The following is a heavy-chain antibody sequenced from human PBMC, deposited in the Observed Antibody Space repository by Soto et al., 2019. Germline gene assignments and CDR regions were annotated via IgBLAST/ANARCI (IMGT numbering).Heavy chain of an antibody. J-gene: IGHJ5*02. D-gene: IGHD6-6*01. CDR3: ARVAGKQLGRFAP. V-gene: IGHV4-61*01. Sequence: SETLSLTCTVFGGSVSDTTFYWSWIRQPPGKGLDWIGYISNSGSAKYKPSLESRVSLSVDTSKNQFSLKLSSVTAADTAVYYCARVAGKQLGRFAPWGQGTMVTVSS. CDR2: ISNSGSA. CDR1: GGSVSDTTFY.